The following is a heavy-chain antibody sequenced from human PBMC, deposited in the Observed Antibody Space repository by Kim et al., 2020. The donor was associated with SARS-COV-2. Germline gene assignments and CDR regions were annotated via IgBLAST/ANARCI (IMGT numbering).Heavy chain of an antibody. Sequence: GESLKISCKGSGYSFTSYWISWVRQMPGKGLEWMGRIDPSDSYTNYSPSFQGHVTISADKSISTAYLQWSSLKASDTAMYYCVRHCGPRSTSCYEDYYDSSGYGAYYGMDVWGQGTTVTVSS. CDR1: GYSFTSYW. CDR3: VRHCGPRSTSCYEDYYDSSGYGAYYGMDV. D-gene: IGHD3-22*01. CDR2: IDPSDSYT. J-gene: IGHJ6*02. V-gene: IGHV5-10-1*01.